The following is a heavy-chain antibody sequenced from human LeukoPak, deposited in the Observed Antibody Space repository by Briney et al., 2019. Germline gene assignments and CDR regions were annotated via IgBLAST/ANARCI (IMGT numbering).Heavy chain of an antibody. Sequence: KAGRSLRLSCTASGFTFGDYAMSWFRQAPGKGLEWVGFIRSKAYGGTTEYAASVKGRFTISRDDSKSIAYLQMNSLKTEDTAVYYCTRDEPYCSGGSCYLGRSGTILPQIFDYWGQGTLVTVSS. CDR2: IRSKAYGGTT. CDR1: GFTFGDYA. V-gene: IGHV3-49*05. CDR3: TRDEPYCSGGSCYLGRSGTILPQIFDY. D-gene: IGHD2-15*01. J-gene: IGHJ4*02.